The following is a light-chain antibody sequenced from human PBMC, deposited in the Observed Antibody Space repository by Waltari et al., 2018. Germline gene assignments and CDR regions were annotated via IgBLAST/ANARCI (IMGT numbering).Light chain of an antibody. CDR3: AAWDDSLGGPV. J-gene: IGLJ3*02. CDR2: RND. V-gene: IGLV1-47*01. CDR1: RPHIGINY. Sequence: QSALTQPPSASGPPGQRLTIPCSGHRPHIGINYSPWYQQLPGTAPKLLIYRNDQRPSGVPDRFSGSKSGTSASLAISGLRSEDEAEYYCAAWDDSLGGPVFGGGTKLAVL.